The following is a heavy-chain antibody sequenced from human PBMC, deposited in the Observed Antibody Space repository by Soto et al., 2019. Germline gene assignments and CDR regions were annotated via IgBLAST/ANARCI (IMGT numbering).Heavy chain of an antibody. CDR3: ARDGYTSAPYF. Sequence: QVQLVQSGAEVKKPGASVRVSCKTSGFTFTGPYIHWVRQAHGQGLEWMGWINPNSGDTYYSQRFQGWVTMTREPSISTAYLELRVLRSDDTAFFSYARDGYTSAPYFWGQGSPITVS. CDR2: INPNSGDT. V-gene: IGHV1-2*04. D-gene: IGHD6-19*01. CDR1: GFTFTGPY. J-gene: IGHJ4*02.